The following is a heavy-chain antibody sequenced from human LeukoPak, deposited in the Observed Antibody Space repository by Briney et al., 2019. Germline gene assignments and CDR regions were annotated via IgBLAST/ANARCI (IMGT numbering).Heavy chain of an antibody. CDR2: ISYSGNP. D-gene: IGHD7-27*01. J-gene: IGHJ4*02. V-gene: IGHV4-59*11. Sequence: SETLSLTCTVSGGSISGPSWTWVRQPPGKGLDWIGYISYSGNPNYNPSLKSRVTMSVDTSKNQFSLKLSSVTAADTAVYYCARDYWGSIDYWGQGTLVTVSS. CDR3: ARDYWGSIDY. CDR1: GGSISGPS.